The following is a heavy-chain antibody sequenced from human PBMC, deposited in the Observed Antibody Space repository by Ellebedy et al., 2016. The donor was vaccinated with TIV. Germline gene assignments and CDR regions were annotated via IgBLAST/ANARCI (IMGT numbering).Heavy chain of an antibody. Sequence: ESLKISCAASGFTFTKHWMSWVRQPPGMGLEWIGEIHHPGGTKYNPYLKSRVTISVATSKNQFSLELSSVTAADTAVYYCTRKGYYCLDYWGQGTLITVSS. CDR1: GFTFTKHW. CDR2: IHHPGGT. CDR3: TRKGYYCLDY. D-gene: IGHD3-22*01. V-gene: IGHV4/OR15-8*01. J-gene: IGHJ4*02.